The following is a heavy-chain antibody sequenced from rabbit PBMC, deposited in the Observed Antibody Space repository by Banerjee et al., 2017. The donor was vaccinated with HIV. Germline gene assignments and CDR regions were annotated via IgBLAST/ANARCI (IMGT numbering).Heavy chain of an antibody. Sequence: QSLEESGGDLVKPGASLTLTCTASGFSFSSSYWICWVRQAPGKGLESIGFINTLGSAYYASWAKGRFTISKTSSTTVTLQMTSLTAADTATYFCARGGYAGYGYMKYFNLWGPGTLVTVS. V-gene: IGHV1S40*01. CDR3: ARGGYAGYGYMKYFNL. CDR2: INTLGSA. J-gene: IGHJ4*01. CDR1: GFSFSSSYW. D-gene: IGHD7-1*01.